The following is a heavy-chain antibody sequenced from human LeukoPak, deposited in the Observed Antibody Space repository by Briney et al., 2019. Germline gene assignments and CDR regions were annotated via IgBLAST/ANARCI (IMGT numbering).Heavy chain of an antibody. V-gene: IGHV3-15*01. CDR2: IKSKTDGGTT. CDR3: TTEQVPYYYGSGSLNSLYYYYSMDV. D-gene: IGHD3-10*01. J-gene: IGHJ6*03. CDR1: GFTFSNAW. Sequence: GGSLRLSCAASGFTFSNAWMSWVRQAPGKGLEWVVRIKSKTDGGTTDYAAPVKGRFTISRDDSKNTLYLQINSLKTEDTAVYYCTTEQVPYYYGSGSLNSLYYYYSMDVWGKGTTVTVSS.